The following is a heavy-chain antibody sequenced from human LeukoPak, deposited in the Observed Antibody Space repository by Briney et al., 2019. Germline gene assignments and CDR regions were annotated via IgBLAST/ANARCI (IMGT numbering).Heavy chain of an antibody. CDR2: SIPIFGTA. V-gene: IGHV1-69*13. CDR1: GGTYSSDA. Sequence: GASVKVSCKASGGTYSSDAISWVRQATGQWLELMGGSIPIFGTANYAQKFQGRVTITADESTSTAYMELSSLRSEDTAVYYCARGPLVASYYDYVWGSFSPGYFDYWGQGTPVTVSS. D-gene: IGHD3-16*01. J-gene: IGHJ4*02. CDR3: ARGPLVASYYDYVWGSFSPGYFDY.